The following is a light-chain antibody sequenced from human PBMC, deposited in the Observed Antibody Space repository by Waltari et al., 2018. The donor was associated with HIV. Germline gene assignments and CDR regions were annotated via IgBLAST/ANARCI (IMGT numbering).Light chain of an antibody. CDR2: DND. CDR1: SSNIGNHY. CDR3: GTWDSSLTAVV. Sequence: QSVLTQPPSVSAAPGQKVTLSCSGSSSNIGNHYVSWYQHFPGAAPKLLIYDNDNRPSEIPDRFSGSKSGTSATLGITGLQTGDEAHYYCGTWDSSLTAVVFGGGTKLTVL. J-gene: IGLJ2*01. V-gene: IGLV1-51*01.